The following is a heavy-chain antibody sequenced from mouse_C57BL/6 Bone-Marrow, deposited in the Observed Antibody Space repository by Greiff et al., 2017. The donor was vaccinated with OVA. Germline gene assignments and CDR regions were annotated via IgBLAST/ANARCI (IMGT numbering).Heavy chain of an antibody. Sequence: QVQLQQPGAELVRPGSSVKLSCKASGYTFTSYWMDWVKQRPGQGLEWIGNIYPSDSETHYNQKFKDKATLTVDKSSSTAYMQLSSLTSEDSAVYYWARFRGARDYWGQGTSVTVSS. CDR2: IYPSDSET. V-gene: IGHV1-61*01. CDR1: GYTFTSYW. CDR3: ARFRGARDY. J-gene: IGHJ4*01.